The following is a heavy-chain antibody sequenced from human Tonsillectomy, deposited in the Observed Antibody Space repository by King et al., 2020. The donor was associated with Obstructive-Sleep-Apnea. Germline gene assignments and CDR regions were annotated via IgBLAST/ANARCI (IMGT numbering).Heavy chain of an antibody. D-gene: IGHD3-22*01. CDR2: ITSKAYGGTT. V-gene: IGHV3-49*03. Sequence: VQLVESGGGLVQPGRSLRLSCTASGFTFGDYTMSWFRQAPGKGLEWVGCITSKAYGGTTEYAASVKGRFSISRDDSKPSAYLQMNSLKTEDTAGYYCARKGYYDTPCNSIHYWGQGTLVTVSS. CDR3: ARKGYYDTPCNSIHY. J-gene: IGHJ4*02. CDR1: GFTFGDYT.